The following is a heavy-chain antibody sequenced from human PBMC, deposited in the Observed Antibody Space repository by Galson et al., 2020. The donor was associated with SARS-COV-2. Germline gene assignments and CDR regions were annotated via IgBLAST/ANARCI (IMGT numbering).Heavy chain of an antibody. CDR3: ARGTYGNFDY. Sequence: SGPTLVKPTQTLTLTCTFSGFSLTTSAMCVSWIRQPPGKALEWLAIVDWDDEKYYNTSLKTRLTISRDTSKNQVVLTMTNMDPVDTATYYCARGTYGNFDYWGQGTLVIVSS. V-gene: IGHV2-70*01. J-gene: IGHJ4*02. CDR1: GFSLTTSAMC. D-gene: IGHD4-17*01. CDR2: VDWDDEK.